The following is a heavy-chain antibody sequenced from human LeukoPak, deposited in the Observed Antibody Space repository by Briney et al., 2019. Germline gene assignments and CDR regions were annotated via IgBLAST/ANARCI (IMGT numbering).Heavy chain of an antibody. CDR3: ARALENYYGSGTYPDF. J-gene: IGHJ4*02. CDR2: IHHSGST. V-gene: IGHV4-34*01. D-gene: IGHD3-10*01. Sequence: SETLSLTCAVYGGSFSGYYWSWIRQPPGRGLEWIGEIHHSGSTNYNPSFKSRVTISVGTSKNQFSLKLSSVTAADTALYYCARALENYYGSGTYPDFWGQGTLVTVSS. CDR1: GGSFSGYY.